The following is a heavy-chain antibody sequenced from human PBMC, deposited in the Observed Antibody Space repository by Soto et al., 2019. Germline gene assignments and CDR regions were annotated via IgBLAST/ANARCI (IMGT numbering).Heavy chain of an antibody. D-gene: IGHD4-17*01. CDR3: AKDLDGDYDFDF. V-gene: IGHV3-23*01. CDR2: INSSGGST. Sequence: EVQLLESGGGLVQPGGSLRLSCAASGFTFSSYAMSWVRQAPGKGLEWVSTINSSGGSTYYADSVKGRFTISRDNSKNTLYLQMNSLRAEDTAVYYCAKDLDGDYDFDFWGQGTLVTVSS. J-gene: IGHJ4*02. CDR1: GFTFSSYA.